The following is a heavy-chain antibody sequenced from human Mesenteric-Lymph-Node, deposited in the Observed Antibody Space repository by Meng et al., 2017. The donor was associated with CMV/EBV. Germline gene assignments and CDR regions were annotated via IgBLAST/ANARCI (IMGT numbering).Heavy chain of an antibody. CDR1: GYTFTSYA. V-gene: IGHV1-3*02. Sequence: ASVKVSCKASGYTFTSYAMHWVRQAPGQGLEWMGWSDAGNGNTKYSQEFQGRVTITRDTSASTAYMELSSLRSEDMAVYYCARGTRHYDFWSGYYTFDIWGQGTVVTVSS. CDR2: SDAGNGNT. D-gene: IGHD3-3*01. CDR3: ARGTRHYDFWSGYYTFDI. J-gene: IGHJ3*02.